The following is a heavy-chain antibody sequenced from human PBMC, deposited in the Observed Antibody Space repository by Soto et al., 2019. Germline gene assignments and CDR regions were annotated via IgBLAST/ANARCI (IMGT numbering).Heavy chain of an antibody. V-gene: IGHV3-23*01. CDR1: GFTFSSYA. D-gene: IGHD1-26*01. Sequence: PGGSLRLSCAASGFTFSSYAMSWVRQAPGKGLEWVSAISGSGGSTYYADSVKGRFTISRDNSKNTLYLQMNSLRAEDTAVYYCAKVPLSGSYFEILYYFDYWGQGTLVTVSS. CDR2: ISGSGGST. CDR3: AKVPLSGSYFEILYYFDY. J-gene: IGHJ4*02.